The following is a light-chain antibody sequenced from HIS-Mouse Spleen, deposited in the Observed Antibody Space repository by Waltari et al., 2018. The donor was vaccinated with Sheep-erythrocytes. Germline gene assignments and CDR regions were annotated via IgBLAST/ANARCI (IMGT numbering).Light chain of an antibody. Sequence: QSALTQPRSVSGSPGQSVTISCPGTSSDVGGYNYVSWYQQHPGKAPKRMMYDVSKRPSGVPDRFSGSKSGNTASLTISGLQAEDEADYYCCSYAGSYTFVFGGGTKLTVL. CDR2: DVS. CDR1: SSDVGGYNY. CDR3: CSYAGSYTFV. J-gene: IGLJ2*01. V-gene: IGLV2-11*01.